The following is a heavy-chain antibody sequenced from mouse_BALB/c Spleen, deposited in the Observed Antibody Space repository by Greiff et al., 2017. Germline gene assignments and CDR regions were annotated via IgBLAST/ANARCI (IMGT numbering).Heavy chain of an antibody. CDR1: GFTFSSYA. V-gene: IGHV5-9-4*01. CDR2: ISSGGSYT. Sequence: EVKLVESGGGLVKPGGSLKLSCAASGFTFSSYAMSWVRQSPEKRLEWVAEISSGGSYTYYPDTVTGRFTISRDNAKNTLYLEMSSLRSEDTAMYYCARGSFDYWGQGTTLTVSS. J-gene: IGHJ2*01. CDR3: ARGSFDY.